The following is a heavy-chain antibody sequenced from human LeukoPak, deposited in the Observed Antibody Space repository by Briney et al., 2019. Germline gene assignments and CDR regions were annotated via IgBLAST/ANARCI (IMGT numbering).Heavy chain of an antibody. J-gene: IGHJ3*02. V-gene: IGHV3-74*01. CDR2: INPDGTTT. CDR1: GFTLETYW. D-gene: IGHD6-13*01. CDR3: ARDGAAAADDAFDI. Sequence: GGSLRLSCAVSGFTLETYWMHWVRQVPGKGLVWVSRINPDGTTTTHADSVKGRFTISRDKARNTLYLQMNSLRAEDSAVYYCARDGAAAADDAFDIWGQGTMVTVSS.